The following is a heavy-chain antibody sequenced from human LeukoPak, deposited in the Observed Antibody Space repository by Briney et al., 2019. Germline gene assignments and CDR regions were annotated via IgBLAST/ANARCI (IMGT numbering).Heavy chain of an antibody. J-gene: IGHJ6*03. CDR3: ARVFDSGSQAYFYYMDV. CDR1: GGSIRSYY. V-gene: IGHV4-59*01. CDR2: IYSSGST. D-gene: IGHD3-10*01. Sequence: SETLSLTCNVSGGSIRSYYWSWIRQSPEKGLEWIGCIYSSGSTNYNPSLKSRVTMSVDTPKNQLSLKVSSVTAADTAVYYCARVFDSGSQAYFYYMDVWGKGTTVIISS.